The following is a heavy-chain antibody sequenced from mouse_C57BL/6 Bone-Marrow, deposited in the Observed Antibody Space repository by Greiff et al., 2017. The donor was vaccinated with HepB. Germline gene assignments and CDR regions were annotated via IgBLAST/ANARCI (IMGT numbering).Heavy chain of an antibody. V-gene: IGHV1-19*01. CDR1: GYTFTDYY. J-gene: IGHJ1*03. D-gene: IGHD2-2*01. CDR3: ARWGLGVTRYWYFDV. CDR2: INPYNGGT. Sequence: EVKLQESGPVLVKPGASVKMSCKASGYTFTDYYMNWVKQSHGKSLEWIGVINPYNGGTSYNQKFKGKATLTVDKSSSTAYMELNSLTSEDSAVYYCARWGLGVTRYWYFDVWGTGTTVTVSS.